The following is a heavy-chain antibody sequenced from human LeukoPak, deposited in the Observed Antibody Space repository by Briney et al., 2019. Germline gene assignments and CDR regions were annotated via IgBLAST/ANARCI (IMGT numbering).Heavy chain of an antibody. Sequence: SETLSLICTVSGGSTSSYYWSWIRQPPGKGLEWIGYIYYSGSTNYNPSLKSRVTISVDTSKNQFSLKLSSVTAADTAVYYCAAYYYDSSGYYYEYFQHWGQGTLVTVSS. CDR2: IYYSGST. D-gene: IGHD3-22*01. V-gene: IGHV4-59*08. CDR3: AAYYYDSSGYYYEYFQH. CDR1: GGSTSSYY. J-gene: IGHJ1*01.